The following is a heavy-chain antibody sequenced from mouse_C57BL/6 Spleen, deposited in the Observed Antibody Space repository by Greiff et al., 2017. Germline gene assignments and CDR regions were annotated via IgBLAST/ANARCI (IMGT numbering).Heavy chain of an antibody. Sequence: QVQLQQPGAELVKPGASVKLSCKASGYTFTSYWMHWVKQRPGQGLEWIGMIHPNSGSTNYNEKFKSKATLTVDKSSSTAYLQLSSLTSEDSAVYYCAVLTGYYFDYWGQGTTLTVAS. J-gene: IGHJ2*01. V-gene: IGHV1-64*01. D-gene: IGHD4-1*01. CDR3: AVLTGYYFDY. CDR1: GYTFTSYW. CDR2: IHPNSGST.